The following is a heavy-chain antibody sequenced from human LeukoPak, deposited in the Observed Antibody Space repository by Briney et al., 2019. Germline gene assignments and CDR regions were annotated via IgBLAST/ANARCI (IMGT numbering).Heavy chain of an antibody. D-gene: IGHD3-10*01. Sequence: GCRRLSCAVSALTFRSYAMIWVRQAPGEGLGWGSGISGSGGSTYYSDSANGPFTISRDNSTNTLYLHMNSLRAEDTAVYYCARDHYYGSGLLYYYDRIDVWGQGTTVTVSS. CDR2: ISGSGGST. CDR3: ARDHYYGSGLLYYYDRIDV. V-gene: IGHV3-23*01. J-gene: IGHJ6*02. CDR1: ALTFRSYA.